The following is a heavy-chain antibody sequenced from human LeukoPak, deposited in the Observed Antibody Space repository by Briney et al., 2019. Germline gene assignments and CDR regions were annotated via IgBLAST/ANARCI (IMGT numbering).Heavy chain of an antibody. CDR2: IYYSGST. CDR1: GGSISSGGYY. CDR3: AREPKYGSGSRGIFDC. J-gene: IGHJ4*02. V-gene: IGHV4-31*03. Sequence: SQTLSLTCTVSGGSISSGGYYWSWIRQHPGKGLEWIGYIYYSGSTYYNPSLKSRVTISVDTSKNQFSLKLSSVTAADTAVYYCAREPKYGSGSRGIFDCWGQGTLVTVSS. D-gene: IGHD3-10*01.